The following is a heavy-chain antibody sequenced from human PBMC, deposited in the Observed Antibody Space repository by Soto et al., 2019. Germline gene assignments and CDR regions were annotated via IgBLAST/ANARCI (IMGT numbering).Heavy chain of an antibody. CDR3: ARYLKIVTTSYYPYFLGV. J-gene: IGHJ6*02. CDR1: GGSVRSGDYY. Sequence: TSETLSLTCTVSGGSVRSGDYYWSWIRQPPGKGLEWIGHIYYTGTTYYSPTLHSRVTISFDTSKNQISLKLSSVTAADTAVYYCARYLKIVTTSYYPYFLGVWGQGATVPVSS. D-gene: IGHD4-17*01. CDR2: IYYTGTT. V-gene: IGHV4-30-4*01.